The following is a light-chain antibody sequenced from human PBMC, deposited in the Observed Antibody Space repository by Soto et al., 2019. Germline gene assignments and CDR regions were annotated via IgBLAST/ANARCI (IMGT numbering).Light chain of an antibody. CDR1: SGHSSYA. CDR3: QTWGTGPVV. CDR2: LNSDGSH. Sequence: QSVLTQSPSASASLGASVKLTCTLSSGHSSYAIAWHQQQPEKGPRYLMKLNSDGSHNRGDGIPDRFSGSSSGAERYLTISSLQSEDEADYYCQTWGTGPVVFGGGTKPTVL. J-gene: IGLJ2*01. V-gene: IGLV4-69*01.